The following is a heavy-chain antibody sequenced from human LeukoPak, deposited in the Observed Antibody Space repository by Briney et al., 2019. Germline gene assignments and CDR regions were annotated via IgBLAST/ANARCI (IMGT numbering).Heavy chain of an antibody. J-gene: IGHJ4*02. D-gene: IGHD3-22*01. CDR2: ITSSSSYI. Sequence: GESLRLSCAASGFTFSAYNMNWVRQTPGKGLEWVSSITSSSSYIYYADSVKGRFTISRDNAKNSLYLQMNSLRAEDTAVYYCAKGWIYYDSSGHPQDYWGQGTLVTVSS. V-gene: IGHV3-21*01. CDR1: GFTFSAYN. CDR3: AKGWIYYDSSGHPQDY.